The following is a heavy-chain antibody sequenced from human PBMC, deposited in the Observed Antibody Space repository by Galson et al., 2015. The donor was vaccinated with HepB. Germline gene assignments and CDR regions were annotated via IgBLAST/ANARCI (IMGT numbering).Heavy chain of an antibody. CDR2: INTYTGDT. V-gene: IGHV1-46*03. CDR3: AREARYGDGLDY. Sequence: SVKVSCKASGYTFTSYFLHWVRQAPGQGLEWMGTINTYTGDTNYSQGFQGRVTMTRGTSTSTVYMEVSSLRSEDTAVYYCAREARYGDGLDYWGQGTLVTVSS. D-gene: IGHD4-17*01. CDR1: GYTFTSYF. J-gene: IGHJ4*02.